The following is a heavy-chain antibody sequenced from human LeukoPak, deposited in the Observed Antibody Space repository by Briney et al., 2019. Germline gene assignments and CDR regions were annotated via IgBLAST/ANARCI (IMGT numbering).Heavy chain of an antibody. Sequence: PGGSLRLSCAASGFTFSSYAMSWVRQAPGKGLEWVSAISGSGGSTYYADSVKGRLTISRDNSKNTLYLQMNSLRAEDTAVYYCAKVLAVAGTFGFDYWGQGTLVTVSS. CDR2: ISGSGGST. CDR3: AKVLAVAGTFGFDY. V-gene: IGHV3-23*01. J-gene: IGHJ4*02. D-gene: IGHD6-19*01. CDR1: GFTFSSYA.